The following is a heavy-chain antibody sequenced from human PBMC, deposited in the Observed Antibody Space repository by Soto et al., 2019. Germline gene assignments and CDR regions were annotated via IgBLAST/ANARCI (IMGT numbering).Heavy chain of an antibody. J-gene: IGHJ3*02. V-gene: IGHV1-69*13. CDR1: GGTFSSYA. CDR3: ARVSGGWYGDAFDI. Sequence: SVKVSCKASGGTFSSYAISWVRQAPGQGLEWMGGIIPIFGTANYAQKFQGRVTITADESTSTAYMELSSLRSEDTAVYYCARVSGGWYGDAFDIWGQGTMVTVSS. D-gene: IGHD6-19*01. CDR2: IIPIFGTA.